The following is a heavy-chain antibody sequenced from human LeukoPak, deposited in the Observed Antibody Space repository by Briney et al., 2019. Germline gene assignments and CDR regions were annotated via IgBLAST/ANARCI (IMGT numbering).Heavy chain of an antibody. V-gene: IGHV3-74*01. D-gene: IGHD3-10*01. CDR2: SNSDGSST. Sequence: GGSLRLSCAASGFAFSRYWMHWVRQAPGKGLVWVSRSNSDGSSTTYADSVKGRFSISRDNAKNTLYLQMNRLRAEDTAVYYCARGSDYYDVWGQGTMVSVSS. CDR3: ARGSDYYDV. J-gene: IGHJ3*01. CDR1: GFAFSRYW.